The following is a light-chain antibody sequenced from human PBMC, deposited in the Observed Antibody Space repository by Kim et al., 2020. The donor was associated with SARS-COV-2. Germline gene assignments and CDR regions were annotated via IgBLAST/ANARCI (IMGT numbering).Light chain of an antibody. V-gene: IGKV1-17*03. Sequence: DIQMTQSPSAMSASAGDRVTIACRASQDISDYLACFQQKPGKAPQRLLYAASSLQSGVPSRFSGSGSGTEFTLTINTLQPEDFATYYCLHHRSFPRTFGQGTKVDIK. J-gene: IGKJ1*01. CDR3: LHHRSFPRT. CDR1: QDISDY. CDR2: AAS.